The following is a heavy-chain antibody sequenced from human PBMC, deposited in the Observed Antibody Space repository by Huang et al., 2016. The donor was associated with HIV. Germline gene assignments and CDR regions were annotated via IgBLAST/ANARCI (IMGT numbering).Heavy chain of an antibody. Sequence: DVQLVQSGAEVKKPGESLKISCTGFGYTLSNYWLGWVRQVPGKGLVWMGLIYPGDSETRYSPSFQGQVTMSADRSGNTAYLQWSSLKASDTAIYFCARQVDGTIVTMVGFDIWGRGTLVTVSS. J-gene: IGHJ4*02. V-gene: IGHV5-51*01. CDR3: ARQVDGTIVTMVGFDI. D-gene: IGHD4-17*01. CDR1: GYTLSNYW. CDR2: IYPGDSET.